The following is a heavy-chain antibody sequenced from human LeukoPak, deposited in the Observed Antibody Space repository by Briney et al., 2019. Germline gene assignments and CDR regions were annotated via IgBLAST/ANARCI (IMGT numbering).Heavy chain of an antibody. CDR1: GGSISSYY. D-gene: IGHD4-17*01. CDR3: ARVRSDYGDYVQSFAFDI. J-gene: IGHJ3*02. Sequence: PSETLSLTCTVSGGSISSYYWSWIRQPPGKGLEWIGYIYYSGSTNYNPSLKSRVTISVDTSKNQFSLKLSSVTAADTAVYYCARVRSDYGDYVQSFAFDIWGQGTMVTVSS. CDR2: IYYSGST. V-gene: IGHV4-59*01.